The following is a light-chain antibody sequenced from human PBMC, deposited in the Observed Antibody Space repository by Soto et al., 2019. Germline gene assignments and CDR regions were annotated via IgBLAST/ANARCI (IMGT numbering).Light chain of an antibody. Sequence: QKSQAASTRSSSVGDRVTRTCRASQSISSWLAWYQQKPGKAPKLLIYDASSLESGVPSRFSGSGSGTEFTLTITSRKPYCFATYYCEQYNSYPWTFGQGTKVEIK. J-gene: IGKJ1*01. CDR2: DAS. CDR3: EQYNSYPWT. V-gene: IGKV1-5*01. CDR1: QSISSW.